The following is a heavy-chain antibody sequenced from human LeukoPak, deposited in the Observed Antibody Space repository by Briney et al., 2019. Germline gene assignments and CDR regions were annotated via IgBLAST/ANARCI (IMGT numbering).Heavy chain of an antibody. D-gene: IGHD2-8*01. J-gene: IGHJ6*03. Sequence: SETLSLTCTVSGDSISRYYWSWIRQPAGKGLEWIGRIYNGGIITYNPSLKSRVTMSIDTSNNQFSLRLRFVTAADTAVYYCAKDRCSNGVGCYYYYMDVWGKGTTVTISS. CDR2: IYNGGII. CDR3: AKDRCSNGVGCYYYYMDV. V-gene: IGHV4-4*07. CDR1: GDSISRYY.